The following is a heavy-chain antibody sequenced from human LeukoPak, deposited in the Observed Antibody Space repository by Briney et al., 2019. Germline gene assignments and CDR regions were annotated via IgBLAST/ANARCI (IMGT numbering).Heavy chain of an antibody. CDR2: IIPILGIA. V-gene: IGHV1-69*04. J-gene: IGHJ4*02. CDR3: ARSIMITFGGVIAPFDY. CDR1: GYTFTSYD. D-gene: IGHD3-16*02. Sequence: ASVKVSCKASGYTFTSYDINWVRQAPGQGLEWMGRIIPILGIANYAQKFQGRVTITADKSTSTAYMELSSLRSEDTAVYYCARSIMITFGGVIAPFDYWGQGTLVTVSS.